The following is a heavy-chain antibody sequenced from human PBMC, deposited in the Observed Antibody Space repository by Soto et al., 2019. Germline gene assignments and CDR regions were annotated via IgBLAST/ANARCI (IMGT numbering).Heavy chain of an antibody. V-gene: IGHV3-23*01. CDR2: ISGSGGST. D-gene: IGHD4-17*01. CDR1: GFTFSSYA. J-gene: IGHJ6*02. CDR3: ADTGGDYGDHNYYYYGMDV. Sequence: PGGSLRLSCAASGFTFSSYAMSWVRQAPGKGLEWVSAISGSGGSTYYADSVKGRFTISRDNSKNTLYLQMNSLRAEDTAVYYCADTGGDYGDHNYYYYGMDVWGQGTTVTVSS.